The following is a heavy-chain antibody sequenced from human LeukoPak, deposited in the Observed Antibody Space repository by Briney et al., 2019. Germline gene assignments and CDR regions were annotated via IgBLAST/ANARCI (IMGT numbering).Heavy chain of an antibody. Sequence: SGGSLRLSCAASGFTFSSYGMHWVRQAPGKGLEWVAVISYDGSNKYYADSVKGRFTISRDNSKNTLYLQMNSLRAEDTAVYYCAKDLPPYCGGDCYSYDNAFDIWGQGTMVTVSS. D-gene: IGHD2-21*02. CDR1: GFTFSSYG. V-gene: IGHV3-30*18. CDR3: AKDLPPYCGGDCYSYDNAFDI. CDR2: ISYDGSNK. J-gene: IGHJ3*02.